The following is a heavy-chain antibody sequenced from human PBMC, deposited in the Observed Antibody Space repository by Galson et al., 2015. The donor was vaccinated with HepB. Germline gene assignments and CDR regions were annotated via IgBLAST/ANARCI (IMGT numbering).Heavy chain of an antibody. J-gene: IGHJ6*02. Sequence: SLRLSCAASGFTFSSYAMHWVRQAPGKGLEWVAVISYDGSNKYYADSVKGRFTISRDNSKNTLYLQMNSLRAEDTAVYYCARDRAIAAAGEPHYYYYYGMDVWGQGTTVTVSS. D-gene: IGHD6-13*01. V-gene: IGHV3-30-3*01. CDR2: ISYDGSNK. CDR3: ARDRAIAAAGEPHYYYYYGMDV. CDR1: GFTFSSYA.